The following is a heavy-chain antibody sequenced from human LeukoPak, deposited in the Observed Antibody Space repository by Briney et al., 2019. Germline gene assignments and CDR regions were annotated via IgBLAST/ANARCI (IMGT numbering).Heavy chain of an antibody. D-gene: IGHD3-9*01. CDR2: ISGSGGYI. Sequence: PGGSLRLSCAASGFTFAGYAFSWVRQAPGKGLEWVSTISGSGGYIFYADSVEGRFTVSRDNSKNTLHLQMNSLRADDTAVYCCARLWDFRNGGSTGYYADSWGQGTQVTVSS. CDR1: GFTFAGYA. V-gene: IGHV3-23*01. J-gene: IGHJ4*02. CDR3: ARLWDFRNGGSTGYYADS.